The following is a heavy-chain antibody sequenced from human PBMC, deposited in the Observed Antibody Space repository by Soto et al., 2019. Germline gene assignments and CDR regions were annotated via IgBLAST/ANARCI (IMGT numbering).Heavy chain of an antibody. CDR2: INPDGGST. Sequence: QVQLVQSGAEVKKPGASVMLSCKASGYTFTDYYMHWVRQAPGQGLEWMGIINPDGGSTRYAEKFQGRGTMTRDTSTSTCYMELSSLRSEDTAVYYCAKAPRGGVIITTYSAHIDLWGQGTLVTVSS. J-gene: IGHJ5*02. CDR1: GYTFTDYY. V-gene: IGHV1-46*01. D-gene: IGHD3-3*01. CDR3: AKAPRGGVIITTYSAHIDL.